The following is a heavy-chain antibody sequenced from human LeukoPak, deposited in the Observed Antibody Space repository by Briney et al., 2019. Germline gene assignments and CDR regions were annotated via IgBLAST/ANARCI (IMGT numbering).Heavy chain of an antibody. D-gene: IGHD6-25*01. V-gene: IGHV3-21*01. CDR2: ISSSSSYI. Sequence: GGSLRLSCAASGFTFSSYSMTWVRQAPGKGLEWVSSISSSSSYIYYADSVKGRFTIYRDNAKNSLYLQMNSLRAEDTAVYYCARDPTLGQRLPHFDYWGQGTLVTVSS. J-gene: IGHJ4*02. CDR1: GFTFSSYS. CDR3: ARDPTLGQRLPHFDY.